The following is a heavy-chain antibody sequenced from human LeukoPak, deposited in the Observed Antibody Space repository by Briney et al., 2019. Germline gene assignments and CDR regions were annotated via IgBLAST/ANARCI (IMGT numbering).Heavy chain of an antibody. CDR2: VIPILNIA. Sequence: SVKVSCKASGGTFSSYTFSWVRQAPGQGLEWMGRVIPILNIATYAHKFQGRVTITADKSTSTAYMELSSLRSEDTAVYYCARVRFGRQWLRGYLDYWGQGTLVTVSS. CDR1: GGTFSSYT. D-gene: IGHD6-19*01. CDR3: ARVRFGRQWLRGYLDY. V-gene: IGHV1-69*02. J-gene: IGHJ4*02.